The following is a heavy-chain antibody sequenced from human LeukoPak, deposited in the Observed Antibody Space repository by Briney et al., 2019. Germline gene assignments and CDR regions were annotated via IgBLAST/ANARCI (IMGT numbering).Heavy chain of an antibody. CDR1: GGSISSYY. CDR2: IYYSGST. D-gene: IGHD6-6*01. J-gene: IGHJ4*02. Sequence: PSETLSLTCTVSGGSISSYYRSWIRQPPGKGLEWIGYIYYSGSTSYNPSLKSRVTISVDTSKNQFSLKLTSVTAADTAFYYCARGRAIAARDYWGRGTLVTVSS. V-gene: IGHV4-59*01. CDR3: ARGRAIAARDY.